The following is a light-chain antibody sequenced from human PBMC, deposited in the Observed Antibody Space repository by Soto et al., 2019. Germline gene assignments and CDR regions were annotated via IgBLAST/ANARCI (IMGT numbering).Light chain of an antibody. Sequence: IVLTQSPGTLSLSPGERATLSCRASQSVSSSYLAWYQQKPGQAPRLLIYDASNRATGIPARFSGSGSGTDFTLTISSLEPEDFAVYYCQQRSNWPPGFGQGTRLEIK. V-gene: IGKV3D-20*02. CDR1: QSVSSSY. CDR3: QQRSNWPPG. CDR2: DAS. J-gene: IGKJ5*01.